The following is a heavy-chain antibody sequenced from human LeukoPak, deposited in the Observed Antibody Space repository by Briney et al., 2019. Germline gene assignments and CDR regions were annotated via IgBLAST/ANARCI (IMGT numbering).Heavy chain of an antibody. CDR1: GFTFSTYA. V-gene: IGHV3-30-3*01. J-gene: IGHJ4*02. Sequence: GGSLRLSCAASGFTFSTYAMSWVRQAPGKGLEWVAVISYDGSNKYYADSVKGRFTISRDNSKNTLYLQMNSLRAEDTAVYYCARFQEALLCGGDCDIRFDYWGQGTLVTVSS. CDR2: ISYDGSNK. D-gene: IGHD2-21*02. CDR3: ARFQEALLCGGDCDIRFDY.